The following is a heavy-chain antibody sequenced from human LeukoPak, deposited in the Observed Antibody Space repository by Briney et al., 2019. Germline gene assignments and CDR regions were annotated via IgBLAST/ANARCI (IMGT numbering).Heavy chain of an antibody. D-gene: IGHD3-22*01. V-gene: IGHV1-18*01. CDR2: ISGYNGNT. CDR3: ARGQTYYYDSSGSPGGGPYNWFDP. Sequence: ASVKVSCKASGYTFTSYGISWARQAPGQGLEWMGWISGYNGNTNYAQKLQGRVTMTTDTSTSTAYMELRSLRSDDTAVYYCARGQTYYYDSSGSPGGGPYNWFDPWGQGTLVTVSS. CDR1: GYTFTSYG. J-gene: IGHJ5*02.